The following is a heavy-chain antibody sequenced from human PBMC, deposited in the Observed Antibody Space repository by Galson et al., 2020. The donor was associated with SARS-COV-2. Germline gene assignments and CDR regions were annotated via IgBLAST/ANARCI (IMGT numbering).Heavy chain of an antibody. CDR2: IKSKTDGGTT. D-gene: IGHD3-22*01. Sequence: GESLKISCAASGFTFSNAWMSWVRQAPGKGLEWVGRIKSKTDGGTTDYAAPVKGRFTISRDDSKNTLYLQMNSLKTEDTAVYYCTTGEAATEYYYYDTTDAFDIWGQGTMVTVSS. CDR3: TTGEAATEYYYYDTTDAFDI. V-gene: IGHV3-15*01. J-gene: IGHJ3*02. CDR1: GFTFSNAW.